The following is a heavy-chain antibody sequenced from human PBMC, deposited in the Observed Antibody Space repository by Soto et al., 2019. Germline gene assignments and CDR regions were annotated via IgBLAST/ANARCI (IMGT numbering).Heavy chain of an antibody. V-gene: IGHV4-39*01. CDR1: GASMTSSSYY. D-gene: IGHD4-17*01. CDR3: AMTTATYPDYFDF. Sequence: PSETLSLTCTVSGASMTSSSYYWGCVRQPPGLGLEWIGTIYYNGSTYYSPSLKSRVTISVDTSKNHFSLSLRSVTAADTAMYYCAMTTATYPDYFDFWGQGALVTVSS. CDR2: IYYNGST. J-gene: IGHJ4*02.